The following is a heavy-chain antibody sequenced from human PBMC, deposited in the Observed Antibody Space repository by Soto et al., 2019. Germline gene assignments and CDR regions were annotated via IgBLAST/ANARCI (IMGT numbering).Heavy chain of an antibody. J-gene: IGHJ3*02. CDR3: ARYIVVVTATYAFDI. V-gene: IGHV3-30-3*01. D-gene: IGHD2-21*02. Sequence: PGGSLRLSCAASGFTFSSYAMHWVRQAPGKGLEWVAVISYDGSDKYYADSVKGRFTISRDNFKNTLYLQMNSLRAEDTAVYYCARYIVVVTATYAFDIWGQGTMVAVSS. CDR2: ISYDGSDK. CDR1: GFTFSSYA.